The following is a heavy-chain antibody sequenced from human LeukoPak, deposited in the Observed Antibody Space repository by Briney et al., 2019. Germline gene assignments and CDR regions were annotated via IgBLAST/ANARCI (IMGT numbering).Heavy chain of an antibody. Sequence: PGGSLRLSCAASGFTFSSYEMNWVRQAPGKGLEWVASIKEDGSEKHYVDSVKGRFTISRDNAKNSLYLQMNSLRAEDTAVYYCARDPYYYDSRGFYSIAFDVWGQGTKVTVSS. J-gene: IGHJ3*01. D-gene: IGHD3-22*01. V-gene: IGHV3-7*01. CDR2: IKEDGSEK. CDR3: ARDPYYYDSRGFYSIAFDV. CDR1: GFTFSSYE.